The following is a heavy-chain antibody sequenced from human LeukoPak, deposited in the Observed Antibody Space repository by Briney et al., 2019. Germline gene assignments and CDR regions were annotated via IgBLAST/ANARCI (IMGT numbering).Heavy chain of an antibody. CDR1: GFTFSTYP. V-gene: IGHV3-23*01. J-gene: IGHJ4*02. D-gene: IGHD5/OR15-5a*01. CDR3: AKSRVSTNVAMFDY. CDR2: ISASGTGT. Sequence: GGSLRLSCAASGFTFSTYPMGWVRQTPGKGLEWVPGISASGTGTYYAGSVKGRFTISRDNSKNMAYLQMDNLRADDTAMFYCAKSRVSTNVAMFDYWGQGALVTVSS.